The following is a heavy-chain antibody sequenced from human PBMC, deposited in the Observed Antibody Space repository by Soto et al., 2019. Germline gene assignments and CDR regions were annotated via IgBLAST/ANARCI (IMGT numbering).Heavy chain of an antibody. CDR3: AREFSTWFDP. CDR1: XXXXSDST. J-gene: IGHJ5*02. Sequence: EVQLVESGGGLVKPGESLRLSXXXXXXXXSDSTMNWVRQAPGKGLEWVSSITGRSTYIYYADSMKGRFTISRDNAKNSLSLQMHSLRAEDTAIYFCAREFSTWFDPWGQGTLVTVSS. V-gene: IGHV3-21*01. CDR2: ITGRSTYI. D-gene: IGHD6-13*01.